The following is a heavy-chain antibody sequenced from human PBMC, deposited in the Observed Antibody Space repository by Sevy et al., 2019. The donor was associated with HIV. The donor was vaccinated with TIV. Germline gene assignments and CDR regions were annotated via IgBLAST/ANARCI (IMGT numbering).Heavy chain of an antibody. CDR3: ARDCSGGSCYWEGFDY. D-gene: IGHD2-15*01. V-gene: IGHV3-11*01. CDR2: ISSNGSTI. Sequence: GGSLRLSCAASGFTFSDYYMRWIRQAPGKGLEWVSYISSNGSTIYYADSVKGRFTISRDNAKNSLYLQMNSVRAEDTAVYYCARDCSGGSCYWEGFDYWGQGTLVTVSS. J-gene: IGHJ4*02. CDR1: GFTFSDYY.